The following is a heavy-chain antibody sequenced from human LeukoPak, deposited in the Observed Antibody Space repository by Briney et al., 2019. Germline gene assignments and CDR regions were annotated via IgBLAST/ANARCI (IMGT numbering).Heavy chain of an antibody. CDR1: GYTFTGYN. D-gene: IGHD6-19*01. CDR2: INPNSGGT. J-gene: IGHJ4*02. V-gene: IGHV1-2*02. Sequence: GASVKVSCKASGYTFTGYNMHWVRQAPGQGLEWMGWINPNSGGTNYGQKFQGRVTMTRDTSISTAYMELSRLRSDDTAVYYCARVGEWYSGGWYFFDYWGQGTLVTVSS. CDR3: ARVGEWYSGGWYFFDY.